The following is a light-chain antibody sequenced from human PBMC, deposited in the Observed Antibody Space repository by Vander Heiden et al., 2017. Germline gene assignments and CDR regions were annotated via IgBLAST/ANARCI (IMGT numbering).Light chain of an antibody. CDR2: QDS. Sequence: SYELTQAPLVSVSPGQTASITCSGDKLGEKYACWYQQKPGQSPVLGIYQDSKRPSGIPERFSGSNSGNTATLTISGTQAMDEADYYCQAWDSSTAVFGGGTKLT. V-gene: IGLV3-1*01. CDR1: KLGEKY. CDR3: QAWDSSTAV. J-gene: IGLJ2*01.